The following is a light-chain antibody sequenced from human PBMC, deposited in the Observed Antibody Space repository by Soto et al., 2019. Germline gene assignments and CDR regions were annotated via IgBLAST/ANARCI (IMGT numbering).Light chain of an antibody. CDR2: GAS. V-gene: IGKV3-20*01. CDR1: QSGSSSY. CDR3: PQYGSSPFT. Sequence: ELVWTQSPGTLSLSPGERATLSCRARQSGSSSYLAWYQQKPGQAPRRLIYGASSRANGIPDRFSGSGSGTDFTLTVSRLEPEDFAVYDCPQYGSSPFTFGPGNQVDIK. J-gene: IGKJ3*01.